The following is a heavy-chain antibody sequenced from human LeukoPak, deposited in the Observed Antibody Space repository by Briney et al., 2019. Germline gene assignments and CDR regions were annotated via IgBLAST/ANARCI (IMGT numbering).Heavy chain of an antibody. J-gene: IGHJ3*01. Sequence: ASVKVSCNASGYTFTTYGISWVRQAPGQGLEWMGWVSGNNGNTNYAQKLQGRVTMTTDTSTNTAYMELRSLRSDDTAVYYCARDFDVWGQGTMVTVSS. CDR2: VSGNNGNT. CDR1: GYTFTTYG. CDR3: ARDFDV. V-gene: IGHV1-18*01.